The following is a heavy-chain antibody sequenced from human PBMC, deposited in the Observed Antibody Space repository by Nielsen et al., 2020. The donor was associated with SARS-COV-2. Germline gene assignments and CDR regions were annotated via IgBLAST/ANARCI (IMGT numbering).Heavy chain of an antibody. CDR2: INHSGST. Sequence: SETLSLTCAVYGGSFSGYYWSWIRQPPGKGLEWIGEINHSGSTNYNPSLKSRVTISVETSKNQFSLKLSSVTAADTAVYYCARYYYDSSGYSRYFDYWGQGTLVTVSS. CDR3: ARYYYDSSGYSRYFDY. D-gene: IGHD3-22*01. J-gene: IGHJ4*02. V-gene: IGHV4-34*01. CDR1: GGSFSGYY.